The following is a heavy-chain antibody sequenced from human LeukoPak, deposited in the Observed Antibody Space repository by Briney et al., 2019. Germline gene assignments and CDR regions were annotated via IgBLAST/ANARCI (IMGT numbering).Heavy chain of an antibody. CDR3: AKDMITMVRGVILHYYYGMDV. V-gene: IGHV3-23*01. D-gene: IGHD3-10*01. CDR1: GFTFSSYA. CDR2: ISGSGGST. J-gene: IGHJ6*02. Sequence: GGSLRLSCAASGFTFSSYAMSWVRQAPGKGLEWDSAISGSGGSTYYADSVKGWFTISRDNSKNTLYLQMNSLRAEDTAVYYCAKDMITMVRGVILHYYYGMDVWGQGTTVTVSS.